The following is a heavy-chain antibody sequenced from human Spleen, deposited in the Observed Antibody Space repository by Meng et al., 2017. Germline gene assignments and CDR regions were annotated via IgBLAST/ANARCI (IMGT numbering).Heavy chain of an antibody. D-gene: IGHD4-11*01. CDR2: INHSGST. V-gene: IGHV4-34*01. CDR3: ARGPTTMAHDFDY. CDR1: GVSFSDYS. J-gene: IGHJ4*02. Sequence: QVHLKHWGPGLLKPLRTLSLPVLVSGVSFSDYSWSWIRQPPGKGLEWIGEINHSGSTNYNPSLESRATISVDTSQNNLSLKLSSVTAADSAVYYCARGPTTMAHDFDYWGQGTLVTVSS.